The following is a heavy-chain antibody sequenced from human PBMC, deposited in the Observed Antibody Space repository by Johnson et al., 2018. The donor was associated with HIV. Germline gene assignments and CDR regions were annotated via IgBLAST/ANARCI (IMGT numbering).Heavy chain of an antibody. Sequence: VQLVESGGGLVQPGGSLRLSCAASGFTVSSNYMSWVRQAPGKGLEWVSVIYSGGSTYYADSLKGRFTISRDNSKNTLYLQMNSLRAEDKAVYSCARESGWGHDAFDIWGQGTMVIVSS. CDR2: IYSGGST. CDR3: ARESGWGHDAFDI. D-gene: IGHD3-22*01. CDR1: GFTVSSNY. J-gene: IGHJ3*02. V-gene: IGHV3-66*02.